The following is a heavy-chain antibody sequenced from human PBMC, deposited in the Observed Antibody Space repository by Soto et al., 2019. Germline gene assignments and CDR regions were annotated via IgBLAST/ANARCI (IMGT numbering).Heavy chain of an antibody. J-gene: IGHJ4*02. CDR2: ISAYNRNT. V-gene: IGHV1-18*01. CDR1: GYTLTSYG. Sequence: QVQLVQSGAEVKKPGASVKVSCKASGYTLTSYGISWVRQAPGQGLEWMGWISAYNRNTNYAQKIQDRVTTTTDTARSTAYMEQRSRRSDDTAVYYFARGGTTIFGVVIDYYFDYWGQGTLVTVSS. D-gene: IGHD3-3*01. CDR3: ARGGTTIFGVVIDYYFDY.